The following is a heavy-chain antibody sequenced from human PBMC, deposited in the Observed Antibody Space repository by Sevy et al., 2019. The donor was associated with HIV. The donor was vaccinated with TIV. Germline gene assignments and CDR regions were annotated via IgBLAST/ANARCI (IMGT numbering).Heavy chain of an antibody. J-gene: IGHJ3*02. D-gene: IGHD1-26*01. CDR1: GFTFSSYA. Sequence: GGSLRLSCAASGFTFSSYAMSWVRQAPGKGLEWVSAISGSGGNTYYADSVKGRFTSSRDNSKNTLYLQMNSLRAEDTAVYYVAKDPRRGNDAFDIGGKGTLVTVS. CDR3: AKDPRRGNDAFDI. V-gene: IGHV3-23*01. CDR2: ISGSGGNT.